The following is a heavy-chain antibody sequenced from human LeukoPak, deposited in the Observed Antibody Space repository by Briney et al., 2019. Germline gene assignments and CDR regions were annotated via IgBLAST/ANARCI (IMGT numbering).Heavy chain of an antibody. J-gene: IGHJ4*02. CDR2: IRYDGSNK. CDR3: AKDLYCSGGSCEEG. Sequence: GGSLRLSCAASGFTFSSYGMHWVRQAPGKGLEWVAFIRYDGSNKYYADSVKGRFTISRDNSKNSLYLQMNSLRAEDTALYYCAKDLYCSGGSCEEGWGQGTLVTVSS. CDR1: GFTFSSYG. D-gene: IGHD2-15*01. V-gene: IGHV3-30*02.